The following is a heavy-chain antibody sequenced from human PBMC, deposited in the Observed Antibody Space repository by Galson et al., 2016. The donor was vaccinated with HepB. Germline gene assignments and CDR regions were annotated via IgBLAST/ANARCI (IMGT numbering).Heavy chain of an antibody. D-gene: IGHD3-3*01. CDR3: AIFGVHFDY. Sequence: SLRLSCAASGFTFSSYTMNWVRQAPGKGLEWVSSISSSGTYTYYADLLKGRFTTSRDNAKNSLYLEMNSLRAEDTAVYYCAIFGVHFDYWGQGTQVTVSS. CDR2: ISSSGTYT. CDR1: GFTFSSYT. V-gene: IGHV3-21*01. J-gene: IGHJ4*02.